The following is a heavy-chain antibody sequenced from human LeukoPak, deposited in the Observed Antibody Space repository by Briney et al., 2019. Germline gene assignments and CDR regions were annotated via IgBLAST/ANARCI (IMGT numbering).Heavy chain of an antibody. Sequence: ASVKVSCKASGYTFTGYYMHWVREAPGQGLEWMGRINPNSGGTNYAQQFQGRVTMTRDTSISTAYMELSRLRSDDTAVYYRATKGYDDYGDYYFDYWGQGTLVTDSP. D-gene: IGHD4-17*01. V-gene: IGHV1-2*06. CDR1: GYTFTGYY. J-gene: IGHJ4*02. CDR2: INPNSGGT. CDR3: ATKGYDDYGDYYFDY.